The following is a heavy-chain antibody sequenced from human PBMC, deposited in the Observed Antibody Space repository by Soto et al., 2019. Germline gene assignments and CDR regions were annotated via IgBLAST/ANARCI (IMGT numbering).Heavy chain of an antibody. J-gene: IGHJ5*02. CDR3: ATTAISGSLNWFDP. CDR1: GGSISSSNW. D-gene: IGHD3-10*01. Sequence: LSLTCAVSGGSISSSNWWSWVRQPPGKGLEWIGEIYHSGSTNYNPSLKSRVTISVDKSKNQFSLKLSSVTAADRAVYYCATTAISGSLNWFDPWGQGTPVTVSS. V-gene: IGHV4-4*02. CDR2: IYHSGST.